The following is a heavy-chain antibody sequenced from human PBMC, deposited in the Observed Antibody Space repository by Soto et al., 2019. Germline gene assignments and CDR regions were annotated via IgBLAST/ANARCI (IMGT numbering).Heavy chain of an antibody. CDR3: ARINGGSPDF. CDR2: IYKSGTT. D-gene: IGHD2-15*01. J-gene: IGHJ4*02. Sequence: QVQLQESGPGLVKPSETLSLTCTVSSGSINSHFWSWIRQPAGKGLEWIGHIYKSGTTTYNPSLKSRVTMSVDPPKNRFSLKLSSMTAADTAVYYCARINGGSPDFWGQGTLVTVSS. V-gene: IGHV4-4*07. CDR1: SGSINSHF.